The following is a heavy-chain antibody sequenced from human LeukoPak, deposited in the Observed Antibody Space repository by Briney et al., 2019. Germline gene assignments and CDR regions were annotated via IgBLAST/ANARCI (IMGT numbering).Heavy chain of an antibody. CDR3: ARSPCGGDCYSGHFQH. J-gene: IGHJ1*01. CDR1: GYTFTTYW. V-gene: IGHV5-51*01. Sequence: GESLTISCQGSGYTFTTYWIGWVPQMPGRGLEWMGIIYPGDSDTRYSASFQGQVTISADKSINTAYLRWSSLKASDTAMYYCARSPCGGDCYSGHFQHWGQGTLVTASS. D-gene: IGHD2-21*02. CDR2: IYPGDSDT.